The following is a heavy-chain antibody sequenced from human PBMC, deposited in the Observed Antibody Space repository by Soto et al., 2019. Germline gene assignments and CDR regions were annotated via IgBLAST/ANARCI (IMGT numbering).Heavy chain of an antibody. D-gene: IGHD3-3*01. CDR3: ASGGVNVHVGVVIIGQYYDGMAV. CDR2: IWSDGSNK. V-gene: IGHV3-33*01. Sequence: QVQLVESGGGVVQPGMSLRLSCAASGFTFSRDGMHWVRQAPGKGLEWVAVIWSDGSNKYYADSVKGRFTISRDNSKNALYLQMNSLRAEDTAVYYCASGGVNVHVGVVIIGQYYDGMAVWVQGTTVPVSS. J-gene: IGHJ6*02. CDR1: GFTFSRDG.